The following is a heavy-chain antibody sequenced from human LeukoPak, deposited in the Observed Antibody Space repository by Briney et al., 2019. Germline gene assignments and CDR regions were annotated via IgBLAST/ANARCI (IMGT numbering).Heavy chain of an antibody. CDR1: GFTFSSSW. CDR2: IKPDGSTK. D-gene: IGHD5-18*01. Sequence: GGSLRLSCAASGFTFSSSWMSWVRQAPGKGLEWVANIKPDGSTKYYVDSEEGRFTISRDNAKNSLYLQMNSLRAEDTAVYCCARDRSFGTLDFWGQGTLVTVSS. V-gene: IGHV3-7*01. CDR3: ARDRSFGTLDF. J-gene: IGHJ4*02.